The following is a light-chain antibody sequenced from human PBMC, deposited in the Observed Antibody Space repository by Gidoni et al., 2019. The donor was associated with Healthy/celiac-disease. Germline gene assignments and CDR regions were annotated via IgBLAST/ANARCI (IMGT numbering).Light chain of an antibody. CDR1: SLRSYY. Sequence: SSELTQDPAVSVALGQTVRITCQGDSLRSYYASWYQQKPGPAPVLVIYGKNNRPSGLPDRFSGSSSGNTASLTLTGAQAEDEADYYCNSRDSSGDLVVFGGGTKLTVL. CDR2: GKN. V-gene: IGLV3-19*01. J-gene: IGLJ2*01. CDR3: NSRDSSGDLVV.